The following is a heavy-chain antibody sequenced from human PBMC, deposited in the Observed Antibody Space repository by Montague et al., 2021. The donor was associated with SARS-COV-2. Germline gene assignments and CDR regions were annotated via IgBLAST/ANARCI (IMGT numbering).Heavy chain of an antibody. J-gene: IGHJ5*02. V-gene: IGHV4-59*11. Sequence: SETLSLTCTVSGGSISSHFWSFIRQPPGKGLEWIGYINSNGGTNXXPSLRSRLTMSVDTSKNQFSLQLRSMTPADTAVYFCARATSVRGAASWFDPWGQGILVTVSS. D-gene: IGHD3-10*01. CDR2: INSNGGT. CDR1: GGSISSHF. CDR3: ARATSVRGAASWFDP.